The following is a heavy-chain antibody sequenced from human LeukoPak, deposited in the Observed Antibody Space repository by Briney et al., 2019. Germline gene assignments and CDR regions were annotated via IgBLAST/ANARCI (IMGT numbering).Heavy chain of an antibody. J-gene: IGHJ3*02. CDR2: ISNSGTFI. CDR3: ARAILAAAIEEALNI. CDR1: GLTFRKYT. D-gene: IGHD2-15*01. V-gene: IGHV3-21*01. Sequence: GGSLRLSCVASGLTFRKYTMNWVRQAPGKGLEWVSSISNSGTFIYYADSVKGRFTISRDNAKNSLFLQMSSLRADDTAVYYCARAILAAAIEEALNIWGLGTMVIVSS.